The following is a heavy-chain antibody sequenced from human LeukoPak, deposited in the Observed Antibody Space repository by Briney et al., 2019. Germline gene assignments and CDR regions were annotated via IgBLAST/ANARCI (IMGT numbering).Heavy chain of an antibody. CDR3: ARARGDYYDSSGYYSAFDY. CDR2: INHSGSA. CDR1: GGPFSGYY. Sequence: SETLSLTCAVYGGPFSGYYWSWIRQPPGKGLEWIGEINHSGSANYNPSLKSRVTISVDMSKNQFSLKLNSVTAADTAVYYCARARGDYYDSSGYYSAFDYWGQGTLVTVLS. J-gene: IGHJ4*02. D-gene: IGHD3-22*01. V-gene: IGHV4-34*01.